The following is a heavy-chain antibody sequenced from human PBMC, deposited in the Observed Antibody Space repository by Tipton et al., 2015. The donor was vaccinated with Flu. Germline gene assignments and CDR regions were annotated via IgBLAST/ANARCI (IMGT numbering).Heavy chain of an antibody. CDR2: IYSSDST. V-gene: IGHV3-53*01. CDR1: GFIVSSDY. CDR3: AKRYCSSSTCYIPDAFDT. J-gene: IGHJ3*02. Sequence: SLRLSCAASGFIVSSDYMSWVRQAPGKGLEWVSVIYSSDSTSYADSVRGRFTLSRDNSRNILYLQMNNLRVEDTAVYYCAKRYCSSSTCYIPDAFDTWGQGTMVTVSS. D-gene: IGHD2-2*01.